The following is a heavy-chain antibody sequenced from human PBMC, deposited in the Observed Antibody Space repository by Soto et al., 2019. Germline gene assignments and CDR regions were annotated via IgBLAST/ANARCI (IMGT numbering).Heavy chain of an antibody. Sequence: EVQLVESGGALVQRGGSMRLSGAASGFPFSSYWMNWVRHTPGKGRDWVARISGDGVTTYYADSVTGRFTVSRDNAKNTLSLQISGLRAEDTAVYYCAREYYGLLTGSYTDYWGQGTLVSVSS. CDR2: ISGDGVTT. CDR1: GFPFSSYW. D-gene: IGHD3-9*01. V-gene: IGHV3-74*01. J-gene: IGHJ4*02. CDR3: AREYYGLLTGSYTDY.